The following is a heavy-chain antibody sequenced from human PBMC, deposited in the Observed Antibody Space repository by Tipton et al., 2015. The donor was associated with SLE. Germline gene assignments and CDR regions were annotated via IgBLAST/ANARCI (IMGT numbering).Heavy chain of an antibody. V-gene: IGHV5-10-1*01. CDR1: GYSFTSYW. CDR3: ARPAGGRYSSSSDAFDI. D-gene: IGHD6-13*01. J-gene: IGHJ3*02. Sequence: QLVQSGAEVKKPGESLRISCKGSGYSFTSYWISWVRQMPGKGLEWMGRIDPSDSYTNYSPSFQGHVTISADKSISTAYLQWSSLKASDTAMYYCARPAGGRYSSSSDAFDIWGQGTMVTVSS. CDR2: IDPSDSYT.